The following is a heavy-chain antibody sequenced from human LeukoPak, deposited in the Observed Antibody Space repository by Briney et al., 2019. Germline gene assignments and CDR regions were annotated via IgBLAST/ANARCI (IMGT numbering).Heavy chain of an antibody. Sequence: HPGRSLTLSCAASGFTFNRFAMYWVRQAPGKGLEWVAVISHDGNNRDYANSVKGRFTISRDTSKNTLSLQMNSLRGDDTAIYYCAKYSYSERYYQGGWFDPWGQGTLVTVSS. J-gene: IGHJ5*02. CDR3: AKYSYSERYYQGGWFDP. D-gene: IGHD1-26*01. CDR1: GFTFNRFA. V-gene: IGHV3-30*18. CDR2: ISHDGNNR.